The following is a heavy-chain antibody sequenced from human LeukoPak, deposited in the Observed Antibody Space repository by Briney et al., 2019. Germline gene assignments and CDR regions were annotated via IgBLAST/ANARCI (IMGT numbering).Heavy chain of an antibody. Sequence: GGSLRLSCAASGFTVSNYAMSWVRQVPGKGLEWVSVISAGADRTYYADSVKGRFTISRDTTKNTMYLQMNRLRAEDTALYYCARRLWSSSSWFYFDSWGQGTLVTASS. J-gene: IGHJ4*02. CDR3: ARRLWSSSSWFYFDS. CDR1: GFTVSNYA. CDR2: ISAGADRT. D-gene: IGHD6-13*01. V-gene: IGHV3-23*01.